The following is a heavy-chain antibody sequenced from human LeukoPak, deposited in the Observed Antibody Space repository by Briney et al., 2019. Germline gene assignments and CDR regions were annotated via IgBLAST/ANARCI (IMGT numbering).Heavy chain of an antibody. CDR2: IYYSGST. CDR1: GGSISSYY. J-gene: IGHJ6*02. V-gene: IGHV4-59*01. D-gene: IGHD6-6*01. CDR3: ARVSSSSSNYYYYGMDV. Sequence: PSETLSLTCTVSGGSISSYYWSWIRQPPGKGLEWIGYIYYSGSTNYNPSLKSRVTISADTSKNQFSLKLSSVTAADTAVYYCARVSSSSSNYYYYGMDVWGQGTTVTVSS.